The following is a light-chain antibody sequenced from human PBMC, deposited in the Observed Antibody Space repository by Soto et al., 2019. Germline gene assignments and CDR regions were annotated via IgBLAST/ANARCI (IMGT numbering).Light chain of an antibody. CDR2: WAS. CDR3: QQFHTIPWT. Sequence: DIVMTQSPASLPVSLGERATLDCKSSQTALNSSNNKTYLAWYRQRPGQPPTLLINWASTRQSGVPARFRGSGSGTEFTLTITDLQAEDLAVYYCQQFHTIPWTFGQGTKVDIK. J-gene: IGKJ1*01. V-gene: IGKV4-1*01. CDR1: QTALNSSNNKTY.